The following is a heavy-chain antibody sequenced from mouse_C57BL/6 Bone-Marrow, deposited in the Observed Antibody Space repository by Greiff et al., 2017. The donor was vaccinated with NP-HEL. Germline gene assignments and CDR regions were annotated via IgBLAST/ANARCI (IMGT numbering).Heavy chain of an antibody. V-gene: IGHV5-6*01. J-gene: IGHJ3*01. CDR3: ARLGYYDYDGAY. D-gene: IGHD2-4*01. Sequence: EVNVVESGGDLVKPGGSLKLSCAASGFTFSSYGMSWVRQTPDKRLEWVATISSGGSYTYYPDSVKGRFTISRDNAKNTLYLQMSSLKSEDTAMYYCARLGYYDYDGAYWGQGTLVTVSA. CDR2: ISSGGSYT. CDR1: GFTFSSYG.